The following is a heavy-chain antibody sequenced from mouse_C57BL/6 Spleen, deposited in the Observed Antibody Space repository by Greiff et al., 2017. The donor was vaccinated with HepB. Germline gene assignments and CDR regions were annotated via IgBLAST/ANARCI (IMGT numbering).Heavy chain of an antibody. J-gene: IGHJ3*01. Sequence: QVQLQQPGTELEKPGASVKLSCKASGYTFTSYWMHWVKQRPGKGLEWIGNINPSNGGTNYNEKIKSKATLTVDKSSSTAYMQLSSLTSEDSAVYYCARGFAYWGQGTLVTVSA. CDR3: ARGFAY. CDR2: INPSNGGT. V-gene: IGHV1-53*01. CDR1: GYTFTSYW.